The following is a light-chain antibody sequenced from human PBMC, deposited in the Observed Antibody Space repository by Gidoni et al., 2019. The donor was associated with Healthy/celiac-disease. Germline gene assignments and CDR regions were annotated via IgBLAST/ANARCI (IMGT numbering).Light chain of an antibody. Sequence: QSVLPQPPSASGTPGQRVTISCSGSSSNIGSNTVNWYQQLPGTAPQLLIYSNNQRPSGVPDRFSGSKSGTSASLAISGLQSEDEADYYCAAWDDSLNGLFGGGTKLTVL. CDR3: AAWDDSLNGL. V-gene: IGLV1-44*01. J-gene: IGLJ2*01. CDR1: SSNIGSNT. CDR2: SNN.